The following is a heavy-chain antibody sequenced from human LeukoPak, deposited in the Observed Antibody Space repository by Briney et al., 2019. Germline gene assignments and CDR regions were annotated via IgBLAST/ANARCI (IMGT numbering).Heavy chain of an antibody. CDR1: GFTFSHYG. D-gene: IGHD3-16*01. V-gene: IGHV3-33*01. CDR2: IWHDGNNK. J-gene: IGHJ4*02. CDR3: GRYDDYGYLHY. Sequence: GGSLRLSCAASGFTFSHYGMHWVRQAPGKGLEWVAVIWHDGNNKYYADSVKGRFTISRDNSKNTMWLQMNSLRAEDTAVYYCGRYDDYGYLHYWGQGALVTVSS.